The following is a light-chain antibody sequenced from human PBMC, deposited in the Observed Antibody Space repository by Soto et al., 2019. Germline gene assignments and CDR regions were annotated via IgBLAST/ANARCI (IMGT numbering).Light chain of an antibody. CDR3: QFYDSTLSARYV. V-gene: IGLV1-40*01. CDR1: SSNIGEGYD. J-gene: IGLJ1*01. Sequence: QPVLTQPPSVSGAPGQRVTISCTGSSSNIGEGYDVHWYQQRPETAPKLLIFGTINRPSGVPDRFSGSKSGTSASLAITGLQAEDEGDYYCQFYDSTLSARYVFGTGTKLTVL. CDR2: GTI.